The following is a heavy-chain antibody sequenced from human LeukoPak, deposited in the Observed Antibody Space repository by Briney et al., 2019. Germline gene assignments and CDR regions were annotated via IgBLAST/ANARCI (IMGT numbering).Heavy chain of an antibody. CDR3: AKGDYDFWSGYAVVD. CDR2: ISWNSGSI. J-gene: IGHJ4*02. V-gene: IGHV3-9*01. D-gene: IGHD3-3*01. Sequence: QPGRSLRLSCAASGFTFDDYAMHWVRQAPGKGLEWVSGISWNSGSIGYADSVKGRFTISRDNAKNSLYLQMNSLRAEDTALYYCAKGDYDFWSGYAVVDWGQGTLVTVSS. CDR1: GFTFDDYA.